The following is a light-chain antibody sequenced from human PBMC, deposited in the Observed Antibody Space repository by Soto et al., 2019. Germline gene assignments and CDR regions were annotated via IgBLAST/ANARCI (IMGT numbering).Light chain of an antibody. CDR3: QQTHTFTWT. V-gene: IGKV1-5*01. CDR2: DAS. Sequence: DIQMTQSPSTLSSSLGDRVTITCRASQNIGTSLAWYQQTPGKAPKLLISDASTLESGVPLRFDARGSGTDFSLTIYNLKNEDFVTYYCQQTHTFTWTFGQGTKVDIK. J-gene: IGKJ1*01. CDR1: QNIGTS.